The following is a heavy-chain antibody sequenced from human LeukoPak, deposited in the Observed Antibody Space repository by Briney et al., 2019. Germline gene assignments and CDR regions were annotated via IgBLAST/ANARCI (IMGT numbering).Heavy chain of an antibody. CDR3: ARERPGSLDY. J-gene: IGHJ4*02. V-gene: IGHV4-59*01. D-gene: IGHD1-1*01. CDR1: GGSISSYY. Sequence: SETLSLTCTVSGGSISSYYWSWIRQPPGKGLEWIGYIYYSGSTNYNPSLKSRVTISVDTSKNQLSLKLSSVTAADTAVYYCARERPGSLDYWGQGTLVTVSS. CDR2: IYYSGST.